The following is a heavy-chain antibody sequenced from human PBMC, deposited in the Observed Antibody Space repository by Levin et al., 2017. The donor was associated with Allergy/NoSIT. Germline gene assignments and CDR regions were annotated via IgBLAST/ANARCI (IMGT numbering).Heavy chain of an antibody. Sequence: GGSLRLSCAASGFTFSSYAMHWVRQAPGKGLEWVAVISYDGSNKYYADSVKGRFTISRDNSKNTLYLQMNSLRAEDTAVYYCATTIAVAGAEDAFDIWGQGTMVTVSS. V-gene: IGHV3-30-3*01. J-gene: IGHJ3*02. CDR3: ATTIAVAGAEDAFDI. CDR2: ISYDGSNK. D-gene: IGHD6-19*01. CDR1: GFTFSSYA.